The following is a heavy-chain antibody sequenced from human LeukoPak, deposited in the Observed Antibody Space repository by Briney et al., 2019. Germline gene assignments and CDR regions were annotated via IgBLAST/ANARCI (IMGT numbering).Heavy chain of an antibody. CDR1: GFTFSSYE. D-gene: IGHD3-10*01. V-gene: IGHV3-48*03. J-gene: IGHJ6*02. CDR2: ISSSGSTI. Sequence: QAGGSLRLSCAASGFTFSSYEMNWVRQAPGKGLEWVSYISSSGSTIYYADSVKGRFTISRDNAKNSLYLQMNSLRAEDTAVYYCARDPSRDMVRGVMVPWYYYGMDVWGQGTTVTVSS. CDR3: ARDPSRDMVRGVMVPWYYYGMDV.